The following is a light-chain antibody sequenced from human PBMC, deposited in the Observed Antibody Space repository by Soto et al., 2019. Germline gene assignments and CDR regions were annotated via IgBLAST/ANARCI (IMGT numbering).Light chain of an antibody. CDR3: QQYVTSPLT. Sequence: EIVLTQSPGTLSLSPGERATLSCRASQTLTSSYLAWYQQKPGQAPRLLIFGSSSRATGIPDRFSGSGSGKDFTLTISRLEPEDFAVYYCQQYVTSPLTFGGGTKVEVK. J-gene: IGKJ4*01. CDR1: QTLTSSY. CDR2: GSS. V-gene: IGKV3-20*01.